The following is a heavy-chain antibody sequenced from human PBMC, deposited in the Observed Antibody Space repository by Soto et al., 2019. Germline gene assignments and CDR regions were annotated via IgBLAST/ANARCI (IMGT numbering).Heavy chain of an antibody. J-gene: IGHJ4*02. CDR2: RYDDETT. CDR1: GDSIRTRNYY. CDR3: AWGIYEGSSGYDLAV. V-gene: IGHV4-39*01. Sequence: LQLQESGPGLVKPSETLSLTCTVSGDSIRTRNYYWGWIRQPPGKGLEWIVSRYDDETTFYNPALKERDTVSIDTAKQPFSLKITPVTAADVGVYYCAWGIYEGSSGYDLAVWGQGNLVTVSS. D-gene: IGHD3-22*01.